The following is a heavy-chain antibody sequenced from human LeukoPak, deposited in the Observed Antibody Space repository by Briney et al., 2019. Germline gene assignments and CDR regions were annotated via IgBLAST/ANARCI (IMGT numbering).Heavy chain of an antibody. CDR2: IKQDGSQK. CDR1: GFIFSSYW. V-gene: IGHV3-7*01. J-gene: IGHJ1*01. D-gene: IGHD3-22*01. CDR3: TRPYYYDSSGYQH. Sequence: GGSLRLSCAASGFIFSSYWMTWVRQAPGKGLEWLANIKQDGSQKYYGDSVKGRFTISRDNAKNSLYLQMDSLRAEDTAVYYCTRPYYYDSSGYQHWGQGTLVTVSS.